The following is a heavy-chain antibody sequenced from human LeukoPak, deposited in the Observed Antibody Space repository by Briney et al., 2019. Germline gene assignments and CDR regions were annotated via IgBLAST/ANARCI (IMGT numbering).Heavy chain of an antibody. D-gene: IGHD1-26*01. V-gene: IGHV3-30*04. J-gene: IGHJ4*02. Sequence: EGSLRLSCAASGFTFSSYAMHWVRQAPGKGLEWVAVISYDGSNKYYADSVKGRFTISRDNSKNTLYLQMNSLRAEDTAVYYRARDSRIVGATRPYFDYWGQGTLVTVSS. CDR3: ARDSRIVGATRPYFDY. CDR1: GFTFSSYA. CDR2: ISYDGSNK.